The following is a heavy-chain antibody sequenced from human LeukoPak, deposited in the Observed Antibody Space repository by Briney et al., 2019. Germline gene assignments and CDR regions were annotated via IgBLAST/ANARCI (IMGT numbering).Heavy chain of an antibody. J-gene: IGHJ4*02. V-gene: IGHV4-34*01. CDR3: ARGGSSGWYFNLRGLNY. D-gene: IGHD6-19*01. Sequence: PSETLPLTCAVYGGSFSGYYWSWIRQPPGKGLEWIGEINHSGSTNYNPSLKSRVTISVDTSKNQFSLKLSSVTAADTAVYYCARGGSSGWYFNLRGLNYWGQGTLVTVSS. CDR1: GGSFSGYY. CDR2: INHSGST.